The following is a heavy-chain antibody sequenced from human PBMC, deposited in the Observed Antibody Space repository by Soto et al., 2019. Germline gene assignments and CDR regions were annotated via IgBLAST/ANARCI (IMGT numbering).Heavy chain of an antibody. CDR2: ISSNGGST. CDR1: GFTFSSYA. V-gene: IGHV3-64D*06. J-gene: IGHJ3*02. CDR3: VKDKYYYDSSGYYTTHAFDI. Sequence: LRLSCSASGFTFSSYAMHWVRQAPGKGLEYVSAISSNGGSTYYADSMKGRFTISRDNSKNTLYLQMSSLRAEDTAVYYCVKDKYYYDSSGYYTTHAFDIWGQGTMVTVSS. D-gene: IGHD3-22*01.